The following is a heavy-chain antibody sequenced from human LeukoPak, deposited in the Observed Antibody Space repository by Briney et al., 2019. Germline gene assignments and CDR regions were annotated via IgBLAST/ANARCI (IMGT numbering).Heavy chain of an antibody. CDR3: ARDSTLRFLEWLAIDY. J-gene: IGHJ4*02. CDR2: TKQDGSEK. Sequence: GGSLRLSCAASGFTFSSYWMSWVRQAPGKGLEWVANTKQDGSEKYYVDSVKGRFTISRDNAKNSLYLQMNSLRAEDTAVYYCARDSTLRFLEWLAIDYWGQGTLVTVSS. CDR1: GFTFSSYW. V-gene: IGHV3-7*01. D-gene: IGHD3-3*01.